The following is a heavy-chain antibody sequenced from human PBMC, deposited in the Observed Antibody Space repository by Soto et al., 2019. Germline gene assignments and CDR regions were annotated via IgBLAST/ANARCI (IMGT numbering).Heavy chain of an antibody. V-gene: IGHV3-23*01. J-gene: IGHJ4*02. CDR2: ISGSGGST. D-gene: IGHD6-19*01. Sequence: EVQLLESGGGLVQPGGSLRLSCAASGFTFSSYAMSWVRQAPGKGLEWVSAISGSGGSTYYADSVKGRFTISRDSSKNTLYLQINSLRAEDTDVYYCAKDRQWTKRAFDYWGQGTLVTVSS. CDR1: GFTFSSYA. CDR3: AKDRQWTKRAFDY.